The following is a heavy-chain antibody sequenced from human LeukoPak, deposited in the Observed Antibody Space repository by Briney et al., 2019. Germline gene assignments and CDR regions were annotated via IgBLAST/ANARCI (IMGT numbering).Heavy chain of an antibody. J-gene: IGHJ3*02. D-gene: IGHD5-24*01. Sequence: GGSLRLSCAASGFTFSSYGMHWVRQAPGKGLEWVAVIWYDGSNKYYADSVKGRFTISRDNSKNTLYLQMNSLRAEDTAVYYCARGLRDRYNDAFDIWGQGTMVAVSS. CDR1: GFTFSSYG. CDR3: ARGLRDRYNDAFDI. V-gene: IGHV3-33*01. CDR2: IWYDGSNK.